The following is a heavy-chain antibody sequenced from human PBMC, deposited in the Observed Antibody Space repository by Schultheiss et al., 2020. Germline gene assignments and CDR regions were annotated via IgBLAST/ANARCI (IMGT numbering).Heavy chain of an antibody. CDR3: AGGDRSGYYDYYYYGMDV. CDR2: ISSSGSTI. V-gene: IGHV3-11*01. D-gene: IGHD3-3*01. Sequence: GESLKISCAASGFTFSDYYMSWIRQAPGKGLEWVSYISSSGSTIYYADSVKGRFTISRDNAKNSLYLQMNSLRAEDTAVYYCAGGDRSGYYDYYYYGMDVWGQGTTVTVSS. J-gene: IGHJ6*02. CDR1: GFTFSDYY.